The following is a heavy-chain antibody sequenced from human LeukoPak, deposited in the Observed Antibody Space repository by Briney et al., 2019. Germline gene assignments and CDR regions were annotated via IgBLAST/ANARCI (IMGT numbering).Heavy chain of an antibody. Sequence: SETLSLTCTVSGGSISSYYWSWIWQPPGKGLEWIGYIYYSGSTNYNPSLKSRVTISVDTSKNQFSLKLSSVTAADTAVYYCARDMVVVVAATRHYYYGMDVWGQGTTVTVSS. CDR2: IYYSGST. V-gene: IGHV4-59*01. D-gene: IGHD2-15*01. CDR3: ARDMVVVVAATRHYYYGMDV. J-gene: IGHJ6*02. CDR1: GGSISSYY.